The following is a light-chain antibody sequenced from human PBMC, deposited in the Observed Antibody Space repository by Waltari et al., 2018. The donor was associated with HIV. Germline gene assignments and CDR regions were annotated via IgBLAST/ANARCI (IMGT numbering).Light chain of an antibody. J-gene: IGKJ1*01. CDR3: MHGQQTPV. Sequence: DIAMIQSPDSLAVSPGEPASISCTSSQSLLHQNGQNYLDWYIQRPGQAPELLIYFGFRRASGVPDRIAGSGSGTDFILKISRVEPEDVGVYYCMHGQQTPVFGQGTKVEVK. CDR1: QSLLHQNGQNY. CDR2: FGF. V-gene: IGKV2-28*01.